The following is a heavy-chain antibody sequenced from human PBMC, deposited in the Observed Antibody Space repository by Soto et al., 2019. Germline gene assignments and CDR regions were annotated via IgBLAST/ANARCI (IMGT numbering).Heavy chain of an antibody. D-gene: IGHD5-12*01. CDR3: LRGNSGYGNFDY. V-gene: IGHV3-74*01. CDR1: GFTFSSYW. Sequence: LRLSCAASGFTFSSYWLHWVRQSPGKGLVWVSRIKGDGSETNYADSVKGRFTISRDNAKKTLYLQLNSLRAEDTAVYYCLRGNSGYGNFDYWGQGTRVTVSS. J-gene: IGHJ4*02. CDR2: IKGDGSET.